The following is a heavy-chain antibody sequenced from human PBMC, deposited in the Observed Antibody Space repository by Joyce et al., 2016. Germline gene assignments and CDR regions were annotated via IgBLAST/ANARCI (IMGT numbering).Heavy chain of an antibody. Sequence: QMQLLESGPGLVKPSGTLSLTCTVSGASISSGTFYWGWIRQSPGKGLEWIGSVYYMANTHYNPSLKSRVTISVDTAKNQFSLKLNSLTAEDTAVYFCAKSPKPPTYFYNTGFFFDFWGQGTLVIVSS. V-gene: IGHV4-39*07. CDR1: GASISSGTFY. CDR2: VYYMANT. CDR3: AKSPKPPTYFYNTGFFFDF. J-gene: IGHJ4*02. D-gene: IGHD3-3*01.